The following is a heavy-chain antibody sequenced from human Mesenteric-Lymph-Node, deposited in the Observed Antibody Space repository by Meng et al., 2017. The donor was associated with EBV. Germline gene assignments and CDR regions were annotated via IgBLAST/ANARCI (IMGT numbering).Heavy chain of an antibody. D-gene: IGHD3-10*01. Sequence: QVPSTQVGARLLQASGTLSLTCGVSGGPFGGYFWSWIRQPPGKGLGWIGEINRVGSTNYNPSLKSRLTMSVDTSKNHFSLKLTSVTAADTAVYYCVRCGAVTLVQGGPDHWGQGTLVTVSS. CDR2: INRVGST. CDR1: GGPFGGYF. J-gene: IGHJ4*02. V-gene: IGHV4-34*01. CDR3: VRCGAVTLVQGGPDH.